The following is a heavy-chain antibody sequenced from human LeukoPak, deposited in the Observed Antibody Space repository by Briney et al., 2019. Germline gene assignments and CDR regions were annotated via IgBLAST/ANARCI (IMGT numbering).Heavy chain of an antibody. D-gene: IGHD1-26*01. CDR1: GFTFSTYG. CDR2: ISYDGSNE. CDR3: ATGPVGATLYPVDY. V-gene: IGHV3-30*03. J-gene: IGHJ4*02. Sequence: GGSLRLSCAASGFTFSTYGMHWVRQAPGKGLEWVAVISYDGSNEYYADSVKGRFTISRDNSKNTLYLQMSSLRSEDTAVYYCATGPVGATLYPVDYWGQGTLVTVSS.